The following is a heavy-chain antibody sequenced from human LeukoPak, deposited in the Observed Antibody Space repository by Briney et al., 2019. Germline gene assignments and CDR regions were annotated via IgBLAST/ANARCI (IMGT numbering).Heavy chain of an antibody. CDR2: IYTSGST. J-gene: IGHJ4*02. D-gene: IGHD6-6*01. V-gene: IGHV4-4*07. CDR1: GGSISSYY. CDR3: ARDYSSSSPGGFDY. Sequence: PSETLSLTCTVSGGSISSYYWSWIRQPAGKGLEWIGRIYTSGSTNYNPPLKSRVTMSVDTSKNQFSLKLSSVTAADTAVYYCARDYSSSSPGGFDYWGQGTLVTVSS.